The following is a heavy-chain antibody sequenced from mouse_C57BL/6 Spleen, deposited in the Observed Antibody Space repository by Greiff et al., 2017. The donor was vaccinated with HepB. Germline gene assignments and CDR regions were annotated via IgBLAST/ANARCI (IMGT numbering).Heavy chain of an antibody. Sequence: QVQLKQSGAELAKPGASVKLSCKASGYTFTSYWMHWVKQRPGQGLEWIGYINPSSGYTKYNQKFKDKATLTADKSSSTAYMQLSSLTYEDSAVYYCASPLTTVVMDYWGQGTSVTVSS. D-gene: IGHD1-1*01. CDR2: INPSSGYT. CDR1: GYTFTSYW. CDR3: ASPLTTVVMDY. J-gene: IGHJ4*01. V-gene: IGHV1-7*01.